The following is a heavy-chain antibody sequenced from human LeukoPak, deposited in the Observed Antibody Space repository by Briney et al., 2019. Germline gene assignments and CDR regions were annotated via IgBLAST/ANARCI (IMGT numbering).Heavy chain of an antibody. CDR2: FDPEDGET. J-gene: IGHJ6*02. CDR1: GYTLTELS. Sequence: ASVKVSCKVSGYTLTELSMHWVRQAPGKGLERMGGFDPEDGETIYAQKFQGRVTMTEDTSTDTAYMELSSLRSEDTAVYCCATDVSMITFGGVIVRGPLDYYYGTDVWGQGTTVTVSS. CDR3: ATDVSMITFGGVIVRGPLDYYYGTDV. D-gene: IGHD3-16*02. V-gene: IGHV1-24*01.